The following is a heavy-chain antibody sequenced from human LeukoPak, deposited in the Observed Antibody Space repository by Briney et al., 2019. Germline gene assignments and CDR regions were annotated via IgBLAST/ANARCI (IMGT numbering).Heavy chain of an antibody. V-gene: IGHV1-24*01. CDR2: FDPEDGET. Sequence: ASVKVSCKVSGYTLTELSMHWVRQAPGKGLEWMGGFDPEDGETIYAQKFQGRVTMTEDTSTDTAYMELSSLRSEDTAVYYCATEPYSSGWRDAFDIWGQGTMVTVSS. CDR1: GYTLTELS. J-gene: IGHJ3*02. D-gene: IGHD6-19*01. CDR3: ATEPYSSGWRDAFDI.